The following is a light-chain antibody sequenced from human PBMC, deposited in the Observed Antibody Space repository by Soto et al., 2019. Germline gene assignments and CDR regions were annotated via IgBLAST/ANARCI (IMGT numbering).Light chain of an antibody. J-gene: IGLJ2*01. Sequence: QSVLTQSPSASASLGASVKLTCTLNSGHSSNAIAWHQQQPEKGPRYLMKVNSDGSHSKGDGIPDRFSGSRSGAERYLTISSRQSEDEADYYCQTWGAGIVVFGGGTKVTVL. V-gene: IGLV4-69*01. CDR3: QTWGAGIVV. CDR1: SGHSSNA. CDR2: VNSDGSH.